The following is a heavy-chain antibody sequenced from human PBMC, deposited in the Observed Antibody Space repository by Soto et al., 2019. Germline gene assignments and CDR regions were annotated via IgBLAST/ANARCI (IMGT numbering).Heavy chain of an antibody. Sequence: PGGSLRLSCAASGFTFSRYYMNWVRQAPGKGLECVSSISSSSGYIYYADSVKGRFTISRDNAKNSLSLQMNSLRAEDTAVYYCARDRVNTMTTFFPEYYSYGMDVWGQGTTVTVSS. CDR3: ARDRVNTMTTFFPEYYSYGMDV. V-gene: IGHV3-21*01. CDR1: GFTFSRYY. D-gene: IGHD4-17*01. J-gene: IGHJ6*02. CDR2: ISSSSGYI.